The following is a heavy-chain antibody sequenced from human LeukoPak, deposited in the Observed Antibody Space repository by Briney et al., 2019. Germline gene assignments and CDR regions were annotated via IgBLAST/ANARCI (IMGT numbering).Heavy chain of an antibody. Sequence: PGGSLRLSCAASGFTFSRYWMIWVGQAPGKGLEWVDNIKQDGSEKYYVVSVKGRITIYRDNAKNSLYLQTNTPRDEATADYYCARSTCCYYYYMDVWGKGTTVTVFS. J-gene: IGHJ6*03. D-gene: IGHD2-8*01. CDR3: ARSTCCYYYYMDV. CDR1: GFTFSRYW. CDR2: IKQDGSEK. V-gene: IGHV3-7*01.